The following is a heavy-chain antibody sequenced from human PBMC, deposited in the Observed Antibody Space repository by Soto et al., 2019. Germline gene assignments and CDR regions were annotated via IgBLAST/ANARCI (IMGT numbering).Heavy chain of an antibody. J-gene: IGHJ5*02. CDR2: INAGNGNT. CDR1: GYTFTSYA. CDR3: ARDTSDYDSNWFDP. V-gene: IGHV1-3*01. Sequence: ASVKVSCKASGYTFTSYAMHWVRQAPGQRLEWMGWINAGNGNTKYSQKFQGRVTITRDTSASTACMELSSLRSEDTAVYYCARDTSDYDSNWFDPWGQGTQVTVSS. D-gene: IGHD5-12*01.